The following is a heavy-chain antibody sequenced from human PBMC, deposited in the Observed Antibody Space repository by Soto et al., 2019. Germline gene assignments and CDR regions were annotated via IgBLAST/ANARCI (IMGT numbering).Heavy chain of an antibody. CDR3: ARDRFTVGYFDY. V-gene: IGHV4-59*11. CDR2: IYYSGST. D-gene: IGHD4-17*01. J-gene: IGHJ4*02. CDR1: GGSISSHY. Sequence: SETLSLTCTVSGGSISSHYWNWIRQPPGKGLEWIGYIYYSGSTDYNPSLKSRVTISVDTSKNQFSLRLSPVTAADTAVYYCARDRFTVGYFDYWGQGTLVTVSS.